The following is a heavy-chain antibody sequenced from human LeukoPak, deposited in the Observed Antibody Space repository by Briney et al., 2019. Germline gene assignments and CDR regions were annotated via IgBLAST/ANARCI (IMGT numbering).Heavy chain of an antibody. CDR1: GFTFSDYY. CDR2: ISSSGSTI. Sequence: GGSLRLSCAASGFTFSDYYMRWIRQAPGKGLEWVSYISSSGSTIYYADSVKGRFTISRDNAKNSLYLQMNSLRAEDTAVYYCAKGTRGYSGYETYYYYYGMDVWGQGTTVTVSS. J-gene: IGHJ6*02. CDR3: AKGTRGYSGYETYYYYYGMDV. D-gene: IGHD5-12*01. V-gene: IGHV3-11*01.